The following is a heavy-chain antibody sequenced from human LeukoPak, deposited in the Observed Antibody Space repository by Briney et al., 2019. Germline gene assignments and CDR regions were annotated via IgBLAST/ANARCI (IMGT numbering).Heavy chain of an antibody. V-gene: IGHV1-18*01. CDR2: ISAYNGNT. CDR3: ARAPAYYYDSSGPRGDY. J-gene: IGHJ4*02. Sequence: ASVEVSCKASGYTFTSYGISWVRQAPGQGLEWMGWISAYNGNTNYAQKLQGRVTVTTDTSTSTAYMELRSLRSDDTAVYYCARAPAYYYDSSGPRGDYWGQGTLVTVSS. D-gene: IGHD3-22*01. CDR1: GYTFTSYG.